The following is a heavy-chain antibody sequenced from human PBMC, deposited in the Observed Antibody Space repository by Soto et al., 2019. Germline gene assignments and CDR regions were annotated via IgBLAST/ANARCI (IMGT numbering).Heavy chain of an antibody. D-gene: IGHD2-2*01. CDR3: ARVRRSPYAMDV. CDR1: GYIFTGHY. V-gene: IGHV1-2*02. Sequence: QVQLVQYGAELKRPGASVKVSCKASGYIFTGHYIHWVRQAPGQGLEWMGWINPISGDTNYAQKFQGRVTMTRDTSISTAYMDLSSLISADTAVYYCARVRRSPYAMDVWGQGTTVTVSS. CDR2: INPISGDT. J-gene: IGHJ6*02.